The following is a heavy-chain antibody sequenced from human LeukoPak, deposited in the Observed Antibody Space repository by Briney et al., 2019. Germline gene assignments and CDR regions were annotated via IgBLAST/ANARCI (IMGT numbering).Heavy chain of an antibody. Sequence: PGGSLRLSCAASGFAFSSSSMNWVRQAPGKGLEWVSYISSDSNTIYYAGSVKGRFTISRDNAKNALYLQMNSLRAEDTAVYYCARTFDYWGQGTLVTVSS. CDR1: GFAFSSSS. CDR2: ISSDSNTI. J-gene: IGHJ4*02. CDR3: ARTFDY. V-gene: IGHV3-48*04.